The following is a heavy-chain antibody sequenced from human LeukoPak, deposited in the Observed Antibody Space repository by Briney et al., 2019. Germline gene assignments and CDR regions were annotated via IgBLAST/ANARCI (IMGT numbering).Heavy chain of an antibody. Sequence: GGSLRLSCAASGFTFSSYWMSWVRQAPGKGLEWVANIKQDGSEKYYVDSVKGRFTISRDNAKNSLYLRMNGLRAEDTAVYYCARDGLLEWLLPFDYWGQGTLVTVSS. D-gene: IGHD3-3*01. CDR3: ARDGLLEWLLPFDY. V-gene: IGHV3-7*01. CDR1: GFTFSSYW. CDR2: IKQDGSEK. J-gene: IGHJ4*02.